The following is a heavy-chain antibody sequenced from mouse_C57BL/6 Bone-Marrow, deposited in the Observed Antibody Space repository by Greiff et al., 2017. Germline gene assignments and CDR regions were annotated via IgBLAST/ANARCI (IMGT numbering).Heavy chain of an antibody. D-gene: IGHD4-1*01. V-gene: IGHV2-5*01. CDR2: IWRGGST. J-gene: IGHJ2*01. CDR3: AKVGRRGNFDY. CDR1: GFSLTSYG. Sequence: VHLVESGPGLVQPSQSLSITCTASGFSLTSYGVHWVRQSPGQGLEWLGVIWRGGSTDYNAAFMSRLSITKDNSKSQVFFKMNSLQADDTAIYYCAKVGRRGNFDYWGQGTTLTVSA.